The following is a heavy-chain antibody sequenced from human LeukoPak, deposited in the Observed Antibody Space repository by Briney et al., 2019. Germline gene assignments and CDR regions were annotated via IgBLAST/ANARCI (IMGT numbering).Heavy chain of an antibody. Sequence: PGGSLRLSCAASGFTFSSYAMHWVRQAPGKGLEWVAVISYDGSNKYYADSVKGRFTISRDNSKNTLYLQMNSLRAEDTAVYYCAKDPGGYYYDSSEESGFYFDYWGQGTLVTVSS. CDR3: AKDPGGYYYDSSEESGFYFDY. D-gene: IGHD3-22*01. J-gene: IGHJ4*02. V-gene: IGHV3-30*04. CDR1: GFTFSSYA. CDR2: ISYDGSNK.